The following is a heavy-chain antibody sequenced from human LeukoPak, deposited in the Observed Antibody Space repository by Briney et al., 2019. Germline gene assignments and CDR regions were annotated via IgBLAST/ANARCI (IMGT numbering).Heavy chain of an antibody. CDR3: ARGRSGAPGNY. V-gene: IGHV4-59*01. CDR1: GGSISRYY. Sequence: PSETLSLTCTGSGGSISRYYWSWLRQPPGKGLEWIGYIYYSGSTNYSPSLKSRLTISVDTSKNQFSLKLSSVTAAETAVYYCARGRSGAPGNYWGQGTLVTVSS. J-gene: IGHJ4*02. D-gene: IGHD3-10*01. CDR2: IYYSGST.